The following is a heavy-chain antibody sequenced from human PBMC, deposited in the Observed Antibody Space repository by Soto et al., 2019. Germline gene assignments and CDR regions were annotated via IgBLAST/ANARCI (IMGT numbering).Heavy chain of an antibody. J-gene: IGHJ5*02. V-gene: IGHV5-51*01. Sequence: PGESLKISCKGSGYSFTRYWIGWGRQMPGKGLEWMGIIYPGDSDTRYSPSFQGQVTISADKSISTAYLQWSSLKASDTAMYYCASAYCSGGSCSGIYFDPWGQGTLVTVSS. CDR1: GYSFTRYW. CDR3: ASAYCSGGSCSGIYFDP. CDR2: IYPGDSDT. D-gene: IGHD2-15*01.